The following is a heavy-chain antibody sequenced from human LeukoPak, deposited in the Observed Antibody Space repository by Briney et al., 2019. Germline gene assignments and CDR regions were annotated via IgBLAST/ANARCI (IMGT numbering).Heavy chain of an antibody. J-gene: IGHJ6*03. CDR2: IIPIFGTA. CDR1: GGTFSSYA. V-gene: IGHV1-69*06. D-gene: IGHD3-9*01. Sequence: ASVKVSCKASGGTFSSYAISWVRQAPGQGLEWMGGIIPIFGTANYAQKFQGRVTITADKSTSTAYMELSSLRSEDTAVYYCAREQLRYFDRRGGYYYMDVWGKGTTVTVSS. CDR3: AREQLRYFDRRGGYYYMDV.